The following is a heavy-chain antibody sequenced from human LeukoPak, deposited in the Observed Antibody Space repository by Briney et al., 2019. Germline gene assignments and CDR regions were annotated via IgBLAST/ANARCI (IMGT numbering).Heavy chain of an antibody. CDR2: IYSGGTT. CDR1: GFTVSNNY. D-gene: IGHD5-12*01. CDR3: AGISGYSAFDY. Sequence: PGGSLRLSCAASGFTVSNNYMSWVRQAPGKGLEWVSVIYSGGTTYYADSVKGRFTITRDNSKNTVYLQMNSLRVEDTAIYYCAGISGYSAFDYWGHGTLVTVSS. J-gene: IGHJ4*01. V-gene: IGHV3-53*01.